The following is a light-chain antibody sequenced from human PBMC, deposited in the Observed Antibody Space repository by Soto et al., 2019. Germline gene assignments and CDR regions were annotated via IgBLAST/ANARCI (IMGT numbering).Light chain of an antibody. V-gene: IGKV1-33*01. CDR2: DAS. CDR1: QNINIY. J-gene: IGKJ3*01. Sequence: DIQMTQSPSSLSASVGDRVTITCQASQNINIYLNWYQQSPGRAPKLLIYDASSLEKGVPSRYSGTGSGTHFTLTISSLQPEYIATYSWQPYDDLPFTFGPGTKVEIK. CDR3: QPYDDLPFT.